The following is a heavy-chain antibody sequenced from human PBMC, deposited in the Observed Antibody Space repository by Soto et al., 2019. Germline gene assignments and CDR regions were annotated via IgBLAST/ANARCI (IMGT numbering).Heavy chain of an antibody. CDR3: ARDKITGLFDY. V-gene: IGHV4-34*01. CDR1: GGSFSGYY. J-gene: IGHJ4*02. CDR2: INHSGRT. Sequence: QVQLQQWGAGLLKPSETLSLTCAVYGGSFSGYYWTWIRQPPGTGLEWIGEINHSGRTNYNPSLTSRVTIAVEPSKNQFSLKLTSVTAADTAVYYCARDKITGLFDYWGQGTLVTVSS. D-gene: IGHD2-8*02.